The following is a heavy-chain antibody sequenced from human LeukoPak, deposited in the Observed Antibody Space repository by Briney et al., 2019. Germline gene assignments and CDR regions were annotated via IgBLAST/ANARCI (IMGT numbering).Heavy chain of an antibody. D-gene: IGHD1-26*01. Sequence: SETLSLTCTVSGGSISSGSYYWSWIRQPAGKGLEWIGRIYTSGSTNYNPSLKSRVTISVDTSKNQFSLKLSSVTAADTAVYYCARYIVGATLRGRIGAFGIWGQGTMVTVSS. V-gene: IGHV4-61*02. CDR2: IYTSGST. J-gene: IGHJ3*02. CDR1: GGSISSGSYY. CDR3: ARYIVGATLRGRIGAFGI.